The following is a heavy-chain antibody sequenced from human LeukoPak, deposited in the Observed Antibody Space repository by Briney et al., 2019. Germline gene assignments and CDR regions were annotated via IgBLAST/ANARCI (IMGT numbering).Heavy chain of an antibody. CDR1: GFTFSSYA. CDR3: AKDDAVGGGYLDY. Sequence: GGSLRLSCAASGFTFSSYAMSWVRQAPGKGLEWVSAIGSRGDRTYYADSVKGRFTISRDNSKNTLYLQINSLTAEDTAIYYCAKDDAVGGGYLDYWGQGTLVTVSS. V-gene: IGHV3-23*01. CDR2: IGSRGDRT. J-gene: IGHJ4*02. D-gene: IGHD2-2*01.